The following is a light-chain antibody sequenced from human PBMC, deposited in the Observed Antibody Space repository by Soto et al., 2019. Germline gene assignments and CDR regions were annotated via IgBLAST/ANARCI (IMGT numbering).Light chain of an antibody. V-gene: IGKV3-11*01. Sequence: EIVLTQSPATLSLSPGERATLSCRASQSVSRYLAWYQQKPGQAPRLLIYDASNRATGIPARFSGSGSGTDFTLTISSLEPGDFAVYYCQQYNNWPPRTFGQGTKVEIK. J-gene: IGKJ1*01. CDR3: QQYNNWPPRT. CDR1: QSVSRY. CDR2: DAS.